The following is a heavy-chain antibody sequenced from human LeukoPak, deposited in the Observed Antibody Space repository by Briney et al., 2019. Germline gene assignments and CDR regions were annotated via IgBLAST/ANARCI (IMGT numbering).Heavy chain of an antibody. J-gene: IGHJ4*02. D-gene: IGHD2-15*01. CDR2: ISGSSGII. V-gene: IGHV3-48*01. CDR3: AKAVAASWYYFDY. Sequence: GGSLRLSCAASGFTFNTYTMNWVRQAPGKGLEWVSYISGSSGIIDYADSVRGRFTISRDNSKNTLYLQMNTLRTEDTAVYYCAKAVAASWYYFDYWGQGTLVTVSS. CDR1: GFTFNTYT.